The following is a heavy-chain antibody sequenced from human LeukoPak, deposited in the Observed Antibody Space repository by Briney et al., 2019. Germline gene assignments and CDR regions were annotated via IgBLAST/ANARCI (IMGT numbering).Heavy chain of an antibody. D-gene: IGHD6-13*01. CDR2: IYYSGGT. J-gene: IGHJ5*01. CDR3: ARNITAAGKNWFDS. V-gene: IGHV4-30-4*01. CDR1: GGSISSGDYY. Sequence: PSQTLSLTCTVSGGSISSGDYYWSWIRQPPGKGLEWIGYIYYSGGTYYNPSLKSRVTISVDTSKNQFSLKLSSVTAADTAVYYCARNITAAGKNWFDSWGQGTLVTVSS.